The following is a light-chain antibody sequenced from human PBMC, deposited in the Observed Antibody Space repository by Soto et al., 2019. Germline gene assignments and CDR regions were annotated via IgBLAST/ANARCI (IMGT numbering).Light chain of an antibody. CDR3: CSYAGTYSYV. J-gene: IGLJ1*01. Sequence: QSVLTQPRSVSGSPGQSVTISCTGASSDVGAYNYVSWYQQHPGKAPKFIIYDVNKRPSGVPDRFSGSKSGNTASLTISGLQAEDEAEYYCCSYAGTYSYVLGTGTKVTV. V-gene: IGLV2-11*01. CDR1: SSDVGAYNY. CDR2: DVN.